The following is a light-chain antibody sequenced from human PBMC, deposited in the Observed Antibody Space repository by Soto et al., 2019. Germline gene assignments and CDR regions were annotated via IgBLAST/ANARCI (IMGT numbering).Light chain of an antibody. CDR2: GNS. CDR1: SSNIGAGYD. V-gene: IGLV1-40*01. Sequence: QSVLTQPPSVSGAPGQRVTISCTGSSSNIGAGYDVHWYQQLPGTAPKLLIYGNSNRPSGVPDRFSGSKSGTSASLAITGLQAEDEADYYCQSYDSSLSGSGFGTGTKVTDL. CDR3: QSYDSSLSGSG. J-gene: IGLJ1*01.